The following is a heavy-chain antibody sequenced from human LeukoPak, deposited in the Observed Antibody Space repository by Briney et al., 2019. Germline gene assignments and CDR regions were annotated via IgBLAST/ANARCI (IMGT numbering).Heavy chain of an antibody. Sequence: ASVKVSCKASGYTFTDYYIHWVRQAPGQGLEWMGRINPNSGGTNYAQKFQGRVTMTRDTSISTAYMELSRLRSDDTAVYYCARGGPYSSSSEFDYWGQGTLVTVSS. D-gene: IGHD6-13*01. CDR2: INPNSGGT. CDR1: GYTFTDYY. V-gene: IGHV1-2*06. J-gene: IGHJ4*02. CDR3: ARGGPYSSSSEFDY.